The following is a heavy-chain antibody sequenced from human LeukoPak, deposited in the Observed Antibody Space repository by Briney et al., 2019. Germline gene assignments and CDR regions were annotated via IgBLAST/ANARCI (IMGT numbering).Heavy chain of an antibody. J-gene: IGHJ3*02. CDR3: ASSIAAGTNPRGAFDI. D-gene: IGHD6-13*01. CDR1: GGSISSYY. CDR2: IYYSGST. Sequence: PSETLSLTCTVSGGSISSYYWSWIRQPPGKGLEWIGYIYYSGSTNYNPSLKSRVTISVDTSKNQFSLKLSSVTAADTAVYYCASSIAAGTNPRGAFDIWGQGTMVTVSS. V-gene: IGHV4-59*08.